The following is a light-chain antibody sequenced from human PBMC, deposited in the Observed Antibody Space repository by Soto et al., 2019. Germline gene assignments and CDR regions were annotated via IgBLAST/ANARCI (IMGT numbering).Light chain of an antibody. CDR3: QVWEATGDQVL. CDR1: NVGSRS. CDR2: YDS. V-gene: IGLV3-21*01. Sequence: SYELTQPPSVAVARGETARISCGGNNVGSRSVHWYQQKPGKAPFLVIYYDSDRPSGIPERFSGSNSGNTATLIISRVEAGDDADYYCQVWEATGDQVLFGGGTQLTVL. J-gene: IGLJ2*01.